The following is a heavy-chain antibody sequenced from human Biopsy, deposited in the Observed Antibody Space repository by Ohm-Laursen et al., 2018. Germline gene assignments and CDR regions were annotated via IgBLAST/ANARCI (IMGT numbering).Heavy chain of an antibody. CDR1: GYSFTNYW. V-gene: IGHV5-51*01. J-gene: IGHJ3*02. D-gene: IGHD3-3*01. Sequence: GESLRISCKGSGYSFTNYWLGWVRPMPGKGLEWMGLIYHCDSDTRYSPSFQGQVTISVDKSISTAYVQWNSLKASDTAMYYCAKHGGLGDFWSGYPLAAFDIWGQGTMVTVSS. CDR3: AKHGGLGDFWSGYPLAAFDI. CDR2: IYHCDSDT.